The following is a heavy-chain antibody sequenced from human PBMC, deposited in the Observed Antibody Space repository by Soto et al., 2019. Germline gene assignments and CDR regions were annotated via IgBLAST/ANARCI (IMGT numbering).Heavy chain of an antibody. CDR3: ARVQNTYYYDSSGSNWFDP. CDR2: IIPIFGTA. Sequence: SVKVSCKASGGTFSSYAISWVRQAPGQGLEWMGGIIPIFGTANYAQKFQGRVTITADESTSTAYMELSSLRSEDTAVYYCARVQNTYYYDSSGSNWFDPWGQGTLVTVS. J-gene: IGHJ5*02. D-gene: IGHD3-22*01. CDR1: GGTFSSYA. V-gene: IGHV1-69*13.